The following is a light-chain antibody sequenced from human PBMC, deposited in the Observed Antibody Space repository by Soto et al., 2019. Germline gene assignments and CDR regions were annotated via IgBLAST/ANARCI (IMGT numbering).Light chain of an antibody. CDR2: GAS. CDR1: QSVSSSY. V-gene: IGKV3-20*01. CDR3: QQYGSLSWT. J-gene: IGKJ1*01. Sequence: EIVLTQSPGTLSLSPGERATLSCRASQSVSSSYLAWYQQKPGQAPRLLIYGASSRATGIPDRFSGSGSGTAFTLTISRLEPEDFAVYYCQQYGSLSWTFGQGTHVDIK.